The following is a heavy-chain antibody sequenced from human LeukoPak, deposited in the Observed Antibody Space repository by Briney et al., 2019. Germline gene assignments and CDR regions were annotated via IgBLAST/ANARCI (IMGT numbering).Heavy chain of an antibody. CDR3: ARGGQIRDY. CDR2: ISSSSSTI. D-gene: IGHD3-10*01. Sequence: GSLRLSCAASGFTFSSYSMNWVRQAPGKGLEWVSYISSSSSTIYYADSVKGRFTISRDNAKNSLYLQMNSLRAEDTAVYYCARGGQIRDYWGQGTLVTVSS. CDR1: GFTFSSYS. V-gene: IGHV3-48*01. J-gene: IGHJ4*02.